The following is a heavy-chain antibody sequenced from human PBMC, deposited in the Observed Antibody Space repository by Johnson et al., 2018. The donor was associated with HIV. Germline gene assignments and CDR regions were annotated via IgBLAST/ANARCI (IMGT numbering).Heavy chain of an antibody. V-gene: IGHV3-66*02. Sequence: VQLVESGGGVVQPGGSLRLSCSASGITVSSNYMSWVRQAPGTGLEWVSVIFTAGDVYYSASVKGRFTISRDNSKNILYLQMNSLRPEDTALYYCAKDLVVINVRYAFHIWGQGTMVTVS. CDR1: GITVSSNY. CDR3: AKDLVVINVRYAFHI. J-gene: IGHJ3*02. CDR2: IFTAGDV. D-gene: IGHD3-22*01.